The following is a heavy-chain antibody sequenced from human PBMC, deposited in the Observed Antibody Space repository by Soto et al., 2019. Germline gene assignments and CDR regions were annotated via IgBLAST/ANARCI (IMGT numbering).Heavy chain of an antibody. CDR1: GGSIGSGNFY. J-gene: IGHJ4*02. Sequence: SATLSLTCSVSGGSIGSGNFYWSWLRQPPGKGLEWLTSIYHTGTIYITPSLRSRLTISSDTSRNQFSLNLTSVTAADTALYFCARQNVQIGPGFFDYWGRGTLVTVSS. CDR2: IYHTGTI. CDR3: ARQNVQIGPGFFDY. D-gene: IGHD3-10*02. V-gene: IGHV4-30-4*01.